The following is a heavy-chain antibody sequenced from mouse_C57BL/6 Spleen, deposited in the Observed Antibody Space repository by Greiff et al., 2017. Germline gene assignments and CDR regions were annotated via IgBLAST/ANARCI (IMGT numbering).Heavy chain of an antibody. CDR2: IHPNSGST. V-gene: IGHV1-64*01. D-gene: IGHD2-2*01. J-gene: IGHJ4*01. CDR3: ARGYGYDGAMDY. CDR1: GYTFTSYW. Sequence: QVHVKQPGAELVKPGASVKLSCKASGYTFTSYWMHWVKQRPGQGLEWIGMIHPNSGSTNYNEKFKSKATLTVDKSSSTAYMQLSSLTSEDAAVYYCARGYGYDGAMDYWGQGTSVTVSS.